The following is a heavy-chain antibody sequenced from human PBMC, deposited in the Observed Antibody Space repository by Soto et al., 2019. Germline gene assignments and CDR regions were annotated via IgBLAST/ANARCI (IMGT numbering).Heavy chain of an antibody. CDR3: AKDVRSDYVWGTYRNLFDS. CDR2: IIPCNVDT. J-gene: IGHJ4*02. Sequence: QVQLVQSGAEVKKPGASVKVSCKASGYTFTNYAIHWVRQAPGQRLEWMGWIIPCNVDTKYSQRFQGRVTITRDTSASTVYMELISLRSEVTAVYYYAKDVRSDYVWGTYRNLFDSWGQGTLVTVSS. V-gene: IGHV1-3*01. CDR1: GYTFTNYA. D-gene: IGHD3-16*02.